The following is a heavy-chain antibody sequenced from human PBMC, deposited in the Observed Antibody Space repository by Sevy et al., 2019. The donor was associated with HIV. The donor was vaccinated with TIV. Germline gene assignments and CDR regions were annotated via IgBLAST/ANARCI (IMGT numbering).Heavy chain of an antibody. D-gene: IGHD5-12*01. CDR2: IENDGNI. CDR3: ARGGPEGYYYYGLDV. CDR1: GFTFSKYD. J-gene: IGHJ6*02. V-gene: IGHV3-13*01. Sequence: GGSLRLSCAASGFTFSKYDMHWVRQVSGKSLEWVSGIENDGNIYYLDSVKGRFTISRENAKNSLYVEMNSLRAGDTALYYCARGGPEGYYYYGLDVWGQGTTVTVSS.